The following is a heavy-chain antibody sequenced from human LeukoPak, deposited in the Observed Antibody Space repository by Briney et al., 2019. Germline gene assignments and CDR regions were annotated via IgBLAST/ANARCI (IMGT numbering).Heavy chain of an antibody. CDR1: GYTFTSYG. Sequence: GASVKVSCKASGYTFTSYGISWVRQAPGQGLEWMGGINTNTGNPTYAQGFTGRFVFSLDTSVSTAYLQISSLKAEDTAVYYCAKGSTAANSYYYYYMDVWGKGTTVPVSS. CDR2: INTNTGNP. CDR3: AKGSTAANSYYYYYMDV. V-gene: IGHV7-4-1*02. D-gene: IGHD6-13*01. J-gene: IGHJ6*03.